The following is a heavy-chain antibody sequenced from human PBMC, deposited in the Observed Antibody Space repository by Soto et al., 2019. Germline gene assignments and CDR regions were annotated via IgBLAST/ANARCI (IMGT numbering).Heavy chain of an antibody. Sequence: ASETLSLTCAVSGAAMTSENWWSWIRQPPGKGLEWIGEIFDSGSTNYNPSLKSRVTISIDKSENQFSLKLTSVTAADTAVYYCAKVFSGNKEWFDPWGQGTLVTVSS. J-gene: IGHJ5*02. CDR2: IFDSGST. V-gene: IGHV4-4*02. CDR3: AKVFSGNKEWFDP. D-gene: IGHD3-10*01. CDR1: GAAMTSENW.